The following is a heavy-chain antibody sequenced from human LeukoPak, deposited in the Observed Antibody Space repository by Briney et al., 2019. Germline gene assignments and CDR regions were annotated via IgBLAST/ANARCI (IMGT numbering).Heavy chain of an antibody. Sequence: PSETLSLTCAVYGGSFSGYYWSWIRQPPGKGLEWIGEINHSGSTNYNPSLKGRVTISVDTSKNQFSLKLTSVTAADTAVYYCARRSTTTVTTYYFDYWGQGTLVTVSS. CDR3: ARRSTTTVTTYYFDY. CDR1: GGSFSGYY. CDR2: INHSGST. J-gene: IGHJ4*02. D-gene: IGHD4-11*01. V-gene: IGHV4-34*01.